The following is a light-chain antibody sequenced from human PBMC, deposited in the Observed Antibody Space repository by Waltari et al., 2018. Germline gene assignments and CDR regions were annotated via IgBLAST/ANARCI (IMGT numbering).Light chain of an antibody. CDR2: AAS. V-gene: IGKV1-12*01. J-gene: IGKJ1*01. CDR3: QQANSFPRT. Sequence: DIQMTQSPSSVSASVGDRVTITCRASQGISSWLAWYQKKPGKPPKLLIYAASSLQSGVPSMFSGSGSGIDFTLTISSLQPEDFATYYCQQANSFPRTFGQGTKVEIK. CDR1: QGISSW.